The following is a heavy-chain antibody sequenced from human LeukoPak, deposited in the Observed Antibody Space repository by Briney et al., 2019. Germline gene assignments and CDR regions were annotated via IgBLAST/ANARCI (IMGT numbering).Heavy chain of an antibody. V-gene: IGHV3-48*01. CDR3: VRSYYYYYMDV. CDR2: ISSSSSSTI. Sequence: GGSLRLSCAASGFTFSSYSMNWVRQAPGKGLEWVSYISSSSSSTIYYADSVKGRFTISRDNAKNSLYLQMNSLSAEDTATYFCVRSYYYYYMDVWGKGTTVTVSS. CDR1: GFTFSSYS. J-gene: IGHJ6*03.